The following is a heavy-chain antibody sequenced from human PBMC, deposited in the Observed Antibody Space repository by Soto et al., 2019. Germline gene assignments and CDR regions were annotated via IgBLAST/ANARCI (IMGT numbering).Heavy chain of an antibody. CDR3: ARDRQLDAFDI. CDR1: GFTFSSYG. J-gene: IGHJ3*02. D-gene: IGHD6-13*01. CDR2: IWYDGSNK. Sequence: GGSLRLSCAASGFTFSSYGMHWVRQAPGKGLEWVAVIWYDGSNKYYADSVKGRFTISRDNSKNTLHLQMNSLRAEDTAVYYCARDRQLDAFDIWGQGTMVTVSS. V-gene: IGHV3-33*01.